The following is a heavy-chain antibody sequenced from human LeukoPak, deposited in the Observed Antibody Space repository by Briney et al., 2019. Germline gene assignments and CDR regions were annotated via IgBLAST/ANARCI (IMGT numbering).Heavy chain of an antibody. V-gene: IGHV3-21*01. CDR2: ISSSSSYI. CDR1: GFTFSSYS. D-gene: IGHD6-19*01. CDR3: ASGFTPRPPAVAGTVDAFDI. J-gene: IGHJ3*02. Sequence: GGSLRLSCAASGFTFSSYSMNWVRQAPGKGLEWVSSISSSSSYIYYADLVKGRFTISRDNAKNSLYLQMNSLRAEDTAVYYCASGFTPRPPAVAGTVDAFDIWGQGTMVTVSS.